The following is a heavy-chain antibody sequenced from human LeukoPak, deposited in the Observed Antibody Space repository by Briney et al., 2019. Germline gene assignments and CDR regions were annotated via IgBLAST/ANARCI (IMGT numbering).Heavy chain of an antibody. D-gene: IGHD2-15*01. J-gene: IGHJ4*02. CDR1: GFTFSSDP. Sequence: PGGSLRLSCATSGFTFSSDPMNWVRQAPGKGLEWVSHIRSGGDNIDYADSVRGQFTISRDNAKNSLYLQMNSLRVEDTAVYYCAKVGSLGGNFDYWGQGTLVTVSS. V-gene: IGHV3-48*01. CDR2: IRSGGDNI. CDR3: AKVGSLGGNFDY.